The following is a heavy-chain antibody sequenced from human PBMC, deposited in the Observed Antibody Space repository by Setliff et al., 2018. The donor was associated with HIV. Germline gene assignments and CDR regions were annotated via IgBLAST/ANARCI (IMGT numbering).Heavy chain of an antibody. CDR3: ARGIQWSSACYGY. D-gene: IGHD6-19*01. CDR2: INPNSGGT. J-gene: IGHJ4*02. CDR1: GYSFTDYP. V-gene: IGHV1-2*02. Sequence: ASVKVSCKASGYSFTDYPLHWVRQVPGHGLEWMGWINPNSGGTNYAQRFQGGVTMTRDTSISTAYMELSRLRSDDTAVYFCARGIQWSSACYGYWGQGTLVTVSS.